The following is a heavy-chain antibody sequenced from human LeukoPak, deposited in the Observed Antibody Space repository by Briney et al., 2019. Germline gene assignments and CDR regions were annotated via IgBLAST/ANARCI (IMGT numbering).Heavy chain of an antibody. CDR2: IYYSGST. Sequence: PSETLSLTCTVSGGSISSSNYYWGWIRQPPGKGLEWIGNIYYSGSTYYNPSLKSRVTISVDTSKNQFSLKLKSVTAADTAVYYCASMRRDGYNHPYYYYYYMDVWGKGTTVTVSS. V-gene: IGHV4-39*01. CDR1: GGSISSSNYY. D-gene: IGHD5-24*01. CDR3: ASMRRDGYNHPYYYYYYMDV. J-gene: IGHJ6*03.